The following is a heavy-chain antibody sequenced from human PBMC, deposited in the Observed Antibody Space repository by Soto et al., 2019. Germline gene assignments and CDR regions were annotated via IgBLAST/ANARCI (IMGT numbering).Heavy chain of an antibody. CDR1: GGSISSVGYY. D-gene: IGHD3-22*01. V-gene: IGHV4-31*03. J-gene: IGHJ5*02. Sequence: SETLSLTCTVSGGSISSVGYYWSWIRQHPGKGLEWIGYIYYSGSTYYNPSLKSRVTISVGMSKNQFSLKLSSVTAADTAVYYCARDQNYYDSSGPAYNWFDPWGQGTLVTVSA. CDR2: IYYSGST. CDR3: ARDQNYYDSSGPAYNWFDP.